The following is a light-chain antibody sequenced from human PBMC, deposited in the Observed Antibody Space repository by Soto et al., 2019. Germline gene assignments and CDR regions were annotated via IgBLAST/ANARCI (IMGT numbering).Light chain of an antibody. CDR2: GAS. CDR3: QQYNNWPPST. V-gene: IGKV3-15*01. Sequence: EIVMTQSPATLSVSPGERATLSCRASQSVAGNLAWFQHKPGQAPRLLIHGASTRATGIPARFSGSGSGTDFILTICSLESEDFAVYYCQQYNNWPPSTFGQGTKVEIK. J-gene: IGKJ1*01. CDR1: QSVAGN.